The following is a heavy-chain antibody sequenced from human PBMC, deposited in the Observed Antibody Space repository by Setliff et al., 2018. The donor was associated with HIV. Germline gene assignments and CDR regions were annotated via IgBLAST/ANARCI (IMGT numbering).Heavy chain of an antibody. CDR1: GYTFTSND. V-gene: IGHV1-8*02. Sequence: ASVKVSCKASGYTFTSNDVYWARQATGQGLEWMGWMNPDSGNTGYAQKLQGRVTLTRNTSLTTAYMELSSLRSDDTAVYYCARSGWPYYYYYYAMDVWGQGTTVTVSS. D-gene: IGHD6-19*01. CDR2: MNPDSGNT. CDR3: ARSGWPYYYYYYAMDV. J-gene: IGHJ6*02.